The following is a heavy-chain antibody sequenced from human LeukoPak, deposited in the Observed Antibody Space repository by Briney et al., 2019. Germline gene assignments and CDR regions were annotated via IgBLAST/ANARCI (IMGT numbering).Heavy chain of an antibody. V-gene: IGHV3-30-3*01. CDR3: ARETGSAVGSTDFDY. CDR2: ISYDGSNK. CDR1: GFTLSSYA. Sequence: PGGSLRLSCTASGFTLSSYAMSWVRQAPGKGLEWVAVISYDGSNKYYADSVKGRFTISRDNSKNTLYLQMNSLRAEDTAVYYCARETGSAVGSTDFDYWGQGTLVTVSS. D-gene: IGHD4-17*01. J-gene: IGHJ4*02.